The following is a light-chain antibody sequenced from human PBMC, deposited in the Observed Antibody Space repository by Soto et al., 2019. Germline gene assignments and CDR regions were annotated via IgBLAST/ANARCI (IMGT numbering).Light chain of an antibody. J-gene: IGLJ2*01. CDR3: SSYTSTITHVV. CDR2: EVS. CDR1: SSDVGGYNY. Sequence: QSALTQSASVSGSPGQSITISCTGTSSDVGGYNYVSWYQQHPGKAPKLMIYEVSNRPSGVSNRFSGSKSGNTASLTISGLQAEDEADYYCSSYTSTITHVVFGGGTKVTVL. V-gene: IGLV2-14*01.